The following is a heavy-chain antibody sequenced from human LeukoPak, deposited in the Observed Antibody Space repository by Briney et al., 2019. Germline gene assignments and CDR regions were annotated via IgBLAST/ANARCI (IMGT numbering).Heavy chain of an antibody. V-gene: IGHV3-23*01. CDR2: ISGSGGST. D-gene: IGHD2-21*02. CDR1: GFTFSSYG. CDR3: AKGPYCGGDCYYPFDY. J-gene: IGHJ4*02. Sequence: PGGSLRLSCAASGFTFSSYGMSWVRQAPGKGLEWVSAISGSGGSTYYADSVKGRFTISRDNSKNTLYLQMNSLRAEDTAVYYCAKGPYCGGDCYYPFDYWGQGTLVTVSS.